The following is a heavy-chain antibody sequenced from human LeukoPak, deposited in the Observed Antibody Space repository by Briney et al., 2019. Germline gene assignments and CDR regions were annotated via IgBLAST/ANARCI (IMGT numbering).Heavy chain of an antibody. Sequence: PSGTLSLTCTVSGGSISSYYWGWIRQPPGKGLEWIGSIYYSGSSYYNPSLKSRVTISVDTSKNQFSLNVTSVTAADTAVYYCARSTSGNYYPPDYWGQGTLVTVSS. CDR1: GGSISSYY. V-gene: IGHV4-39*07. CDR2: IYYSGSS. D-gene: IGHD1-26*01. J-gene: IGHJ4*02. CDR3: ARSTSGNYYPPDY.